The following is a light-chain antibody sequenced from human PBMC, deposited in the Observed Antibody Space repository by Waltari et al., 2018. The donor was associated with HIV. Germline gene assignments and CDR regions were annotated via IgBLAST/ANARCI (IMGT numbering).Light chain of an antibody. J-gene: IGLJ1*01. V-gene: IGLV2-23*02. Sequence: QSALTQPASVSGSPGQSITISCTGTSSNVGSDDLVSWYQQHPGEAPKLIIYEVTKRPSGVSNRVSVPKSGNTASLTISGLQAEDEADYYCCSCPRSGIRYVFGTGTKVTVL. CDR2: EVT. CDR3: CSCPRSGIRYV. CDR1: SSNVGSDDL.